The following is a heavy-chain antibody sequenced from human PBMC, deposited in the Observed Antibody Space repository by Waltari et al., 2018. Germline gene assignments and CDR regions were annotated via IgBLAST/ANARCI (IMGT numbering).Heavy chain of an antibody. V-gene: IGHV4-39*07. J-gene: IGHJ3*01. CDR3: AKRENFNFWRDAFDL. D-gene: IGHD3-3*01. CDR2: IYSSGIT. Sequence: QFQLQESGPGLVRPSETLSPACTVSGDTISRSSYYWAWIGQPPGKGLEWIGTIYSSGITSCNSTLKSRATISIDTSKNRFSLMLSSVTAADTAVYYCAKRENFNFWRDAFDLWGQWTMVTVSS. CDR1: GDTISRSSYY.